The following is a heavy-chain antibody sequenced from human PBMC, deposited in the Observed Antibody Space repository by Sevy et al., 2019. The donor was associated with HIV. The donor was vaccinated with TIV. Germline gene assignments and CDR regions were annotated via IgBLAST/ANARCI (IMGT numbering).Heavy chain of an antibody. D-gene: IGHD4-17*01. V-gene: IGHV2-5*02. CDR1: GFSLSTSGVG. CDR3: AHSLYGDYIGGYFDY. Sequence: SGPTLVKPTQTLTLTCTFSGFSLSTSGVGVGWIRQPPGKALEWLALIYWDDNKRYSPSLRSRLTITKDTSNNQVVLTMTNMDPVDTATYYCAHSLYGDYIGGYFDYWGQGTLVTVSS. CDR2: IYWDDNK. J-gene: IGHJ4*02.